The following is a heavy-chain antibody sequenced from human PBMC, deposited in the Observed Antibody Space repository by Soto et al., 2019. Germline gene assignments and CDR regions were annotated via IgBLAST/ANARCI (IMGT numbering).Heavy chain of an antibody. V-gene: IGHV3-30*03. CDR1: GFPFSSYG. Sequence: GGSLRLSCAASGFPFSSYGMDWVRQAPGKGLEWVAVISYDGSNKYYADSVKGRFTISRDNSKNTLYLQMNSLRAEDAAVYYCARGQKLLFFGEKNWGQGTLVTVSS. D-gene: IGHD3-10*01. CDR3: ARGQKLLFFGEKN. CDR2: ISYDGSNK. J-gene: IGHJ4*02.